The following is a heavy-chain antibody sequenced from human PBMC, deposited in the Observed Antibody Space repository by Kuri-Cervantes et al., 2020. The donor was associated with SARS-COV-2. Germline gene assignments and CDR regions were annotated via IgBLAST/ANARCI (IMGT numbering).Heavy chain of an antibody. D-gene: IGHD1-26*01. V-gene: IGHV4-59*08. Sequence: SETLSLTCTVSGGSISSYYWSWIRQPPGKGLEWIGYIYYSGSTTYNPSLKSRVTISVDTSKNQFSLKLSSVTAADTAVYYCARHEWEPYYFDYWGQGTLVTVSS. CDR3: ARHEWEPYYFDY. CDR1: GGSISSYY. CDR2: IYYSGST. J-gene: IGHJ4*02.